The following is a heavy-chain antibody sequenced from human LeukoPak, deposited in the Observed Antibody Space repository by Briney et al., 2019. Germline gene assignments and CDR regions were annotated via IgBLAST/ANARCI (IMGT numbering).Heavy chain of an antibody. CDR1: GFTFSAFS. V-gene: IGHV3-21*01. CDR3: ARQGYDILTGSFDY. D-gene: IGHD3-9*01. Sequence: PGGSLRLSCAASGFTFSAFSMNWVRQAPGKGLEWVSAISSSSSDIYYTDSVKGRFTISRDNANNFLYLQVSSLRAEDTAVYYCARQGYDILTGSFDYWGQGTLVTVSS. CDR2: ISSSSSDI. J-gene: IGHJ4*02.